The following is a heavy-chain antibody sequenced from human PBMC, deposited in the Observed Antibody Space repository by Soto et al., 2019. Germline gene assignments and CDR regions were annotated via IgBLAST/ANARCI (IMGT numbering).Heavy chain of an antibody. CDR3: ARGLRVVAAILYSYCFDP. J-gene: IGHJ5*02. CDR1: GYTFTSYD. D-gene: IGHD2-15*01. V-gene: IGHV1-8*01. CDR2: MNPNSGNT. Sequence: GASVKVSCKASGYTFTSYDINWVRQATGQGLEWMGWMNPNSGNTGYAQKFQGRVTMTRNTSISTAYMELSSLRSEDTAVYYCARGLRVVAAILYSYCFDPWGKGTLVTVS.